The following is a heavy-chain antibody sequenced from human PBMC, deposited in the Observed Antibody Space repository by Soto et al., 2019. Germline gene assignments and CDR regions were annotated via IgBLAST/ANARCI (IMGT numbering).Heavy chain of an antibody. V-gene: IGHV3-30*18. CDR3: AKDRGWLAERYYYGMDV. D-gene: IGHD6-19*01. CDR2: ISYDGSNK. J-gene: IGHJ6*02. CDR1: GFTFSSYG. Sequence: QVQLVESGGGVVQPGRSLRLSCAASGFTFSSYGIHWVHQAPGKGLEWVAVISYDGSNKYYADSVKGRFTISRDNSKNTLYLQMNSLRAEDTAVYYCAKDRGWLAERYYYGMDVWGQGTTVTVSS.